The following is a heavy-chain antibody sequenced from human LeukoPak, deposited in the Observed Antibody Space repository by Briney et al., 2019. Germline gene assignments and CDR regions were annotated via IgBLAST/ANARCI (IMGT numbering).Heavy chain of an antibody. CDR1: RGSISSYY. D-gene: IGHD3-22*01. CDR3: ARGSRYYYDSSGYYSPRYFDL. Sequence: SETLSLTCTVPRGSISSYYWSWIRQPAGKGLEWIERIYTSGSTNYNPSLKRRVTMSVDTSKNQFSLKLSSVTAADTAVYYCARGSRYYYDSSGYYSPRYFDLWGRGTLVTVSS. CDR2: IYTSGST. V-gene: IGHV4-4*07. J-gene: IGHJ2*01.